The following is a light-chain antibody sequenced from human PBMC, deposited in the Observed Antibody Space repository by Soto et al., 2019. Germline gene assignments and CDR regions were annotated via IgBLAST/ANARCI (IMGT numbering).Light chain of an antibody. CDR1: SSNIGSPFD. CDR3: SSYTSSSTPYV. Sequence: QLVLTQPPSVSGAPGQRVTISCTGNSSNIGSPFDVHWYQQHPGKAPKLMIYEVSNRPSGVSDRFSGSKSGNTASLTISGLQAEDEADYYCSSYTSSSTPYVFGTGTKVTVL. CDR2: EVS. J-gene: IGLJ1*01. V-gene: IGLV2-14*01.